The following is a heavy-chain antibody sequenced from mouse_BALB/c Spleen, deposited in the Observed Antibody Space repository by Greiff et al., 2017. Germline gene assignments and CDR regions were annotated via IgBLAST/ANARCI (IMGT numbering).Heavy chain of an antibody. J-gene: IGHJ2*01. CDR1: GYAFSSSW. V-gene: IGHV1-82*01. D-gene: IGHD2-3*01. CDR2: IYPGDGDT. Sequence: QVQLQQSGPELVKPGASVKISCKASGYAFSSSWMNWVKQRPGQGLEWIGRIYPGDGDTNYNGKFKGKATLTADKSSSTAYMQLSSLTSVDSAVYFCARGADDGYFDYWGQGTTLTVSS. CDR3: ARGADDGYFDY.